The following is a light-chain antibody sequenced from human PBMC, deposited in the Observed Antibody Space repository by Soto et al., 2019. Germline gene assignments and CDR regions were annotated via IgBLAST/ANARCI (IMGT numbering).Light chain of an antibody. CDR1: QSISRW. V-gene: IGKV1-5*01. CDR2: DAS. Sequence: DIQMTQSPSTLSASVGDRVTITCRASQSISRWLAWYHQRPGKAPELLIYDASSSETGGPSRLSVSGSGTESPPTTSSLQPDDFGTYYCQQDYSYPYTFGQGTRLEIK. J-gene: IGKJ5*01. CDR3: QQDYSYPYT.